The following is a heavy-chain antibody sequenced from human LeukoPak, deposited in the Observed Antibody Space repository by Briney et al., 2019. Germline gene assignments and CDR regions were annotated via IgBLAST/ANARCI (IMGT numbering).Heavy chain of an antibody. CDR2: TYYRSKWYN. CDR1: GASVSTNSAA. V-gene: IGHV6-1*01. J-gene: IGHJ6*02. CDR3: AKADAVAGDYYYGMDV. D-gene: IGHD6-19*01. Sequence: SQTLSLTCAISGASVSTNSAAWNWIRQSPSRGLEWLGRTYYRSKWYNDYAVSVKSRITINPDTSKNQFSLQLNSVTPEDTAVYYCAKADAVAGDYYYGMDVWGQGTTVTVSS.